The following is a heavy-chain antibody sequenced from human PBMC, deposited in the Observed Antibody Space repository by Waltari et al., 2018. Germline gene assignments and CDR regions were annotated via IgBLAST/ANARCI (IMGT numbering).Heavy chain of an antibody. J-gene: IGHJ5*02. CDR1: GGSFSGYY. D-gene: IGHD4-17*01. CDR2: INHSGST. Sequence: QVQLQQWGAGLLKPSETLSLTCAVSGGSFSGYYWSWIRQPPWKGLEWIREINHSGSTNYKLSLKSRATISVDTSKNQFSLKLSSVTAADTAVYYCASHDYGDYGGYNWFDPWGQGTLVTVSS. V-gene: IGHV4-34*02. CDR3: ASHDYGDYGGYNWFDP.